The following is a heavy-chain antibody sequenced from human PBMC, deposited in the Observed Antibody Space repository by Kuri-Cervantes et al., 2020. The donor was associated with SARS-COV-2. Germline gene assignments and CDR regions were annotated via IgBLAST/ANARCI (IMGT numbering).Heavy chain of an antibody. CDR1: GGSISSYY. Sequence: ESLKISCTVSGGSISSYYWSWIRQPPGKGLEWTGYIYYNGSTNYNPSLKSRVTISVDTSKHQFSLKLSSVTAADTAVYYCARTDSPPLNWFDPWGQGTLVTVSS. D-gene: IGHD2-21*01. J-gene: IGHJ5*02. CDR2: IYYNGST. CDR3: ARTDSPPLNWFDP. V-gene: IGHV4-59*01.